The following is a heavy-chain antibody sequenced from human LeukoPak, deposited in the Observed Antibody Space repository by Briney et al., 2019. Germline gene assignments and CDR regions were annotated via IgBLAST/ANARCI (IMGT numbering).Heavy chain of an antibody. V-gene: IGHV3-23*01. CDR2: ISGSSGTI. J-gene: IGHJ5*02. CDR1: GLIFSNFA. CDR3: AKGRQLLDP. Sequence: PGGSLRLSCAASGLIFSNFAMSWVRQAPGKGLEWVASISGSSGTIDYADSVKGRFTISRDNSNNAHYLQMNSLRPEDTAVYYCAKGRQLLDPWGQGTLVTVSS. D-gene: IGHD1-7*01.